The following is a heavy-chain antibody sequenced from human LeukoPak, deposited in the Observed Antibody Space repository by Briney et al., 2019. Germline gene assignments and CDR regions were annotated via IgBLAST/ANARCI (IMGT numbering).Heavy chain of an antibody. CDR2: IRYDGSNK. CDR1: GFTFSDYY. J-gene: IGHJ4*02. D-gene: IGHD6-19*01. Sequence: GGSLRLSCAASGFTFSDYYMGWIRQAPGKGLEWVAFIRYDGSNKYYADSVKGRFTISRDNSKNTLYLQMNSLRAEDTAVYYCARDGVAGPYYFDYWGQGTLVTVSS. CDR3: ARDGVAGPYYFDY. V-gene: IGHV3-30*02.